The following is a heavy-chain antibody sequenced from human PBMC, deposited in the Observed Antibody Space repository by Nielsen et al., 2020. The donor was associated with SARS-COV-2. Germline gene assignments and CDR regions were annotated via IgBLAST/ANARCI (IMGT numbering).Heavy chain of an antibody. J-gene: IGHJ4*02. CDR2: ISFYNGNT. D-gene: IGHD3-22*01. V-gene: IGHV1-18*01. CDR1: GYTFTTYG. Sequence: VKVSCKASGYTFTTYGITWVRQAPGQGLEWMGRISFYNGNTNYAQKFQGRVSMTTDTSTSTAYMELSSLRSEDTAVYYCARHAPGYYDYWGQGTLVTVSS. CDR3: ARHAPGYYDY.